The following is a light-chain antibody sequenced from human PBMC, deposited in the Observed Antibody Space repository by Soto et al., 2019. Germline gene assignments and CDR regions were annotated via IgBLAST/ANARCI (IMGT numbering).Light chain of an antibody. CDR3: SSYRGTSTV. Sequence: QSVLTQPASVSGSPGQSITISCTGTSRDVGGFNYVSWYQQHPGKAPKVMIYEVTNRPSGVSNRFSGSKSGNTASLTISGLQADDEADYYCSSYRGTSTVFGGGTKLTVL. V-gene: IGLV2-14*01. J-gene: IGLJ2*01. CDR2: EVT. CDR1: SRDVGGFNY.